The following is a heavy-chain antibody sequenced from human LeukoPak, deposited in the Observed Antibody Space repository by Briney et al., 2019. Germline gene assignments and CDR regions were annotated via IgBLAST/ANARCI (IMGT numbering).Heavy chain of an antibody. CDR2: INHSGST. J-gene: IGHJ4*02. CDR3: ARGPLLSY. Sequence: SETLSLTCAVYGGSFSGYYWSWIRQPPGKGLEWIGEINHSGSTNYNPSLKSRVTISVDTSRNQFSLKLSSVTAADTAVYYCARGPLLSYWGQGTLVTVSS. V-gene: IGHV4-34*01. D-gene: IGHD2/OR15-2a*01. CDR1: GGSFSGYY.